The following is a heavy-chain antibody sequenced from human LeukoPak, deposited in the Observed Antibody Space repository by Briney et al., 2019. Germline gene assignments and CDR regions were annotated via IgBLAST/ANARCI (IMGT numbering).Heavy chain of an antibody. CDR2: ISWNSGSI. J-gene: IGHJ4*02. V-gene: IGHV3-9*01. CDR1: GFTFDDYA. D-gene: IGHD6-13*01. Sequence: GGSLRLSCAASGFTFDDYAMHWVRQAPGKGLEWVSGISWNSGSIGYADSVKGRFTISRDNAKNSLYLQMNSLRAEDTALYYCAKDMVGQQLVPEGFDYWGQGTLVTVSS. CDR3: AKDMVGQQLVPEGFDY.